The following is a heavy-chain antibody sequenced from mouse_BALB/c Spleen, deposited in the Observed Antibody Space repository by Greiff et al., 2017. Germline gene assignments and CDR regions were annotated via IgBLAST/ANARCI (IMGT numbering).Heavy chain of an antibody. V-gene: IGHV1-18*01. CDR2: INPYKGGT. D-gene: IGHD1-1*01. J-gene: IGHJ4*01. CDR1: GYSFTGYT. CDR3: ARCGSSYYYAMDY. Sequence: VQLQQSGPELVKPGASLKISCKASGYSFTGYTMNWVKQSHGKNLEWIGLINPYKGGTSYNQKFKGKATLTVDKSSSTAYMELLSLTSEDSAVYYCARCGSSYYYAMDYWGQGTSVTVSS.